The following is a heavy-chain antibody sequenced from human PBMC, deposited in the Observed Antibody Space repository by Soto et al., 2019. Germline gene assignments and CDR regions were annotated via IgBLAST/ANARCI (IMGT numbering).Heavy chain of an antibody. CDR3: ASCSYGPPTIDY. V-gene: IGHV3-7*01. CDR1: GFTFSSYW. J-gene: IGHJ4*02. CDR2: IKQDGSEK. Sequence: EVQLVESGGGLVQPGGSLRLSCAASGFTFSSYWMSWVRQAPGKGLEWVANIKQDGSEKYYVDSVKGRFTISRDNAKNSPYLQMNSLRAEDTAVYYCASCSYGPPTIDYWGQGTLVTVSS. D-gene: IGHD5-18*01.